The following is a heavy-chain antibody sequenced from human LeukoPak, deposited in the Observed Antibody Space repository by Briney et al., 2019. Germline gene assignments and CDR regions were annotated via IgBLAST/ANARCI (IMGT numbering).Heavy chain of an antibody. CDR3: ARRGVRGHYYYYYMDV. CDR2: IRYDGSNK. V-gene: IGHV3-30*02. Sequence: GGSLRLSCAASGFTFSSYGMHWVRQAPGKGLEWVAFIRYDGSNKYSADSVKGRFTISRDNSKNTLFLQMNSLRAEDTAVYYCARRGVRGHYYYYYMDVWGKGTTVTISS. J-gene: IGHJ6*03. D-gene: IGHD3-10*01. CDR1: GFTFSSYG.